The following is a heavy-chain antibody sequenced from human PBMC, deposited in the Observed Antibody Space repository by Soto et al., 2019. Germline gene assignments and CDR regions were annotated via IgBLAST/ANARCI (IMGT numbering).Heavy chain of an antibody. D-gene: IGHD2-2*01. V-gene: IGHV1-18*01. J-gene: IGHJ3*02. CDR1: GYTFISYG. CDR2: ISAYNGNT. CDR3: ARDCSSTSCYLDAFDI. Sequence: GASVKVSCKASGYTFISYGISWVRQAPGQGLEWMGWISAYNGNTNYAQKLQGRVTMTTDTSTSTAYMELRSLRSDDTAVYYCARDCSSTSCYLDAFDIWGQGTMVTVSS.